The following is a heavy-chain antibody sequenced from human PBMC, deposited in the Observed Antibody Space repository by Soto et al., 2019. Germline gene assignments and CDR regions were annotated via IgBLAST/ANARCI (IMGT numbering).Heavy chain of an antibody. CDR1: GFSFSSYG. J-gene: IGHJ3*02. D-gene: IGHD3-22*01. CDR3: ANDYFYDSSGYDSSPAFDI. V-gene: IGHV3-30*18. Sequence: GGSRRLSWAASGFSFSSYGMHWVRQAPGKGLGRGAAISYVGSNKYYGDSVKGRLTIPRDNSKNTLYRQTNSLRAGNTAVYYCANDYFYDSSGYDSSPAFDIWGQGTMVTVSS. CDR2: ISYVGSNK.